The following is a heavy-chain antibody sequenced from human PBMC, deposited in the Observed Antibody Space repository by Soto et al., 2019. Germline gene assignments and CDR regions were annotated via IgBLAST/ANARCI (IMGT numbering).Heavy chain of an antibody. CDR2: INPNSGGT. CDR1: GYTFTGYY. D-gene: IGHD3-22*01. CDR3: ARTDYYYDISGYAPDAFDI. V-gene: IGHV1-2*04. J-gene: IGHJ3*02. Sequence: ASVKVSCKASGYTFTGYYMHWVRQAPGQGLDWMGWINPNSGGTNYAQKFQGWVTMTRDTSISTAYMELSRLRSDDTAVYYCARTDYYYDISGYAPDAFDIWGRGTIVTVSS.